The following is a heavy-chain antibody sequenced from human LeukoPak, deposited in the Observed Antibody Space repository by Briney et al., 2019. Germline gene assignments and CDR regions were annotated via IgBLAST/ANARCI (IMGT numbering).Heavy chain of an antibody. D-gene: IGHD3-22*01. V-gene: IGHV4-59*10. Sequence: SETLSLTCAVYGGSFSGYYWSWIRQPAGKGLEWIGRISSSGSTNYNPSLKSRVTISVDTSKNQFSLKLSSVTAADTAVYFCARGPYSYDSSGAFDIWGQGTMVTVSS. J-gene: IGHJ3*02. CDR3: ARGPYSYDSSGAFDI. CDR2: ISSSGST. CDR1: GGSFSGYY.